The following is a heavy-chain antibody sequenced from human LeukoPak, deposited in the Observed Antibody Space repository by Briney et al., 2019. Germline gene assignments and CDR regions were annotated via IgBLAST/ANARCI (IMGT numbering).Heavy chain of an antibody. Sequence: GGSLRLSCAASGFTFSSYAMSWVRQAPGKGLEWVSAISASGDKTYYADSVKGRFTISRDNSKNTLLYLQMNSLRAEDTALYYCAKAGDSSWYSSWGQGTLVTVSS. D-gene: IGHD6-13*01. CDR2: ISASGDKT. V-gene: IGHV3-23*01. CDR1: GFTFSSYA. CDR3: AKAGDSSWYSS. J-gene: IGHJ5*02.